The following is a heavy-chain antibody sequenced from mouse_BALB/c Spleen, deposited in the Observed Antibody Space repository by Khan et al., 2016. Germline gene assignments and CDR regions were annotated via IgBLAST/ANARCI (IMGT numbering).Heavy chain of an antibody. CDR1: GYTFTSYW. D-gene: IGHD1-1*01. Sequence: QVQLKQSGAELAKPGASVKMSCKASGYTFTSYWMHWVKQRPGQGLEWIGYINPSTGYTEYNQKFKDKATLTADKSSSQAYMQLSSLVSEDSAVYYCARKGYYGSSLYCDYGVQGTTLTVSS. CDR2: INPSTGYT. CDR3: ARKGYYGSSLYCDY. J-gene: IGHJ2*01. V-gene: IGHV1-7*01.